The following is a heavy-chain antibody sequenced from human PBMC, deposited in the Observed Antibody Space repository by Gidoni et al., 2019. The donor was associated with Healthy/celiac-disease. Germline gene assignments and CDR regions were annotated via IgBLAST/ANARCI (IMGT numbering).Heavy chain of an antibody. Sequence: EVQLVESGGGLVQPGGSLRLSCAASGFTFSSYWMSWVRQAPGKGLEWVANIKQDGSEKYYVDSVKGRFTISRDNAKNSLYLQMNSLRAEDTAVYYCARVKYYDFWSGPDAFDIWGQGTMVTVSS. D-gene: IGHD3-3*01. J-gene: IGHJ3*02. CDR1: GFTFSSYW. CDR2: IKQDGSEK. CDR3: ARVKYYDFWSGPDAFDI. V-gene: IGHV3-7*04.